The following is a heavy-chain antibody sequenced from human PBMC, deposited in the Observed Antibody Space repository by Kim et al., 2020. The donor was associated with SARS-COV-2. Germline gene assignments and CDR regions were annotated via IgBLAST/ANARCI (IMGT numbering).Heavy chain of an antibody. V-gene: IGHV4-4*02. J-gene: IGHJ4*02. Sequence: YNASLKSRVTISVDKSKNQFSLKLSSVTAADTAVYYCARVGIAVAAPFDYWGQGTLVTVSS. D-gene: IGHD6-19*01. CDR3: ARVGIAVAAPFDY.